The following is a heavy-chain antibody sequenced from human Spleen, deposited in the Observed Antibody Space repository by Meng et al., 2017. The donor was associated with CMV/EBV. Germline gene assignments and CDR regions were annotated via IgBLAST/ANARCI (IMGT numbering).Heavy chain of an antibody. V-gene: IGHV1-18*01. J-gene: IGHJ4*02. D-gene: IGHD1-26*01. CDR2: INHYNGNT. Sequence: SCKASGYTFSRFAISWVRQAPGQGLEWMGWINHYNGNTNYAQKLQGRVTMTTDTSTSTAYMELRSLRSDDTAVYYCARGGYYTYVDYWGQGTLVTV. CDR1: GYTFSRFA. CDR3: ARGGYYTYVDY.